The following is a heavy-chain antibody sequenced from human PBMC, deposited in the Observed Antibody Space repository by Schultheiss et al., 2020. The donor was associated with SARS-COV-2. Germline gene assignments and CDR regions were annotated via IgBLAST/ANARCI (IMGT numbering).Heavy chain of an antibody. CDR1: GDSVSSNSAA. CDR3: ARGRLIVGATGRNYFYY. CDR2: TYYRSKWYN. V-gene: IGHV6-1*01. Sequence: SQTLSLTCAISGDSVSSNSAAWNWIRQSPSRGLEWLGRTYYRSKWYNDYAVSVKSRITINPDTSKNQFSLKLSSVTAADTAVYYCARGRLIVGATGRNYFYYWGQGTLVTVSS. J-gene: IGHJ4*02. D-gene: IGHD1-26*01.